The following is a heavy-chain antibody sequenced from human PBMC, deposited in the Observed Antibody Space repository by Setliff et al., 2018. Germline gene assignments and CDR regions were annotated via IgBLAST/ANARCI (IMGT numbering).Heavy chain of an antibody. CDR1: GDSISSSRYY. CDR3: ARGYSGSYGRFDP. J-gene: IGHJ5*02. V-gene: IGHV4-61*05. Sequence: PSETLSLTCTVSGDSISSSRYYWSWIRQPPGKGLEWIGYIYYSGSTNYNPSLKSRVTISVDTSKKQFTLNLSSVTAADTAVYFCARGYSGSYGRFDPWGQGTLVTVSS. CDR2: IYYSGST. D-gene: IGHD1-26*01.